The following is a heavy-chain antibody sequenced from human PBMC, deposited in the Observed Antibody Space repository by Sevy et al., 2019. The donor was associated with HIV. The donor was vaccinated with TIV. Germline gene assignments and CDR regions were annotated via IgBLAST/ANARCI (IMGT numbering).Heavy chain of an antibody. CDR2: IRQDGNEI. CDR3: ARRYFDL. Sequence: GGSLRLSCVASGFTFDTYWMQWVRQALGQGLEWVANIRQDGNEIYYADSVKGRFTISRDNAKESVYLQMSNLRVEDTGIYYCARRYFDLWGQGTLVTVSS. CDR1: GFTFDTYW. V-gene: IGHV3-7*01. J-gene: IGHJ4*02.